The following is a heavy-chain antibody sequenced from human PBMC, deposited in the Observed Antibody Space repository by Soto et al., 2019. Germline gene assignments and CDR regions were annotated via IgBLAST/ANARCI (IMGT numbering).Heavy chain of an antibody. D-gene: IGHD2-15*01. V-gene: IGHV5-10-1*01. J-gene: IGHJ3*02. CDR1: GYSFTNYW. Sequence: PGESLKISCKGSGYSFTNYWISWVRQMPGKGLEWMGRIDPSDSYTNYSPSFQGHVTISADKSISTAYLQWGSLKASDTAMYYCARLMDCSGGSCYGPGPFDIWGQGTMVTVSS. CDR3: ARLMDCSGGSCYGPGPFDI. CDR2: IDPSDSYT.